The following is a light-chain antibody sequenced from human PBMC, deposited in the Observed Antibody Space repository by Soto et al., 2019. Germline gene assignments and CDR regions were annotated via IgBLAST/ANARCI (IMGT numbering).Light chain of an antibody. CDR2: EVT. Sequence: QSAPTQPPSAPGSPGQSVTISCTGTNNYVSWYQQHPGKAPRLLIYEVTKRPSGVPDRFSGSKSGDTASLTVSGLQAEDEADYYCSSYVYTDIDNWVFGGGTKLTVL. CDR3: SSYVYTDIDNWV. CDR1: NNY. V-gene: IGLV2-8*01. J-gene: IGLJ3*02.